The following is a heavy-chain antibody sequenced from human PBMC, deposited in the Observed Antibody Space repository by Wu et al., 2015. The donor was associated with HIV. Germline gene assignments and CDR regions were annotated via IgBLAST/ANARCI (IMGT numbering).Heavy chain of an antibody. D-gene: IGHD4-17*01. CDR2: IIPIFGTA. Sequence: QVQLVQSGAEVKKPGSSVKVSCKASGGTFSSYAISWVRQAPGQGLEWMGGIIPIFGTANYAQKFQGRVTITTDESTSTAYMELSSLRSEDTAVYYCARDPGGDKGYYYYYGMDVWGQGDPRSTVSS. CDR3: ARDPGGDKGYYYYYGMDV. CDR1: GGTFSSYA. V-gene: IGHV1-69*05. J-gene: IGHJ6*02.